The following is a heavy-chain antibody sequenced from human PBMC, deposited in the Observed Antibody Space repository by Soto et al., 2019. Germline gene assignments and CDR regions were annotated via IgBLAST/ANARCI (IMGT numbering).Heavy chain of an antibody. J-gene: IGHJ6*02. CDR1: GYTFSDYW. CDR2: IDPTDSKA. D-gene: IGHD1-1*01. Sequence: GESLKISCKVSGYTFSDYWIHWVRQTPGKGLEWMGRIDPTDSKAIYSPAFQGHVTISADKSITTIYLQWSSLKASDSAMYYCARRIEAQTGYYYYALDVWGQGNTVTVSS. V-gene: IGHV5-10-1*01. CDR3: ARRIEAQTGYYYYALDV.